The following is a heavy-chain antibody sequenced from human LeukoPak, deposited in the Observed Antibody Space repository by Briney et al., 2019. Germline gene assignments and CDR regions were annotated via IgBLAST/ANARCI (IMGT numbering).Heavy chain of an antibody. J-gene: IGHJ4*02. D-gene: IGHD5-18*01. CDR1: GFTFSSYA. V-gene: IGHV3-64D*09. CDR2: ISSNGGST. Sequence: PGGSLRLSCSASGFTFSSYAMHWVRQAPGKGLEYVSAISSNGGSTYYADSVKGRFTISRDNFKNTLYLQMSSLKAEDTAVYYCVKDRDTAMALFDYWGQGTLVTVSS. CDR3: VKDRDTAMALFDY.